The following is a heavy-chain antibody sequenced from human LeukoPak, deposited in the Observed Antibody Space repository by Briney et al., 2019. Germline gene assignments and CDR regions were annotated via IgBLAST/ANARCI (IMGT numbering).Heavy chain of an antibody. CDR3: ARPQNLDGEGY. CDR2: INHSGST. Sequence: SETLSLTCAVYGGSFSGYYWSWIRQPPGKGLEWIGEINHSGSTNYNPSLKSRVTISVDTSKNQFSLKLSSVTAADTAVYYCARPQNLDGEGYWGQGTLVTVSS. V-gene: IGHV4-34*01. CDR1: GGSFSGYY. J-gene: IGHJ4*02. D-gene: IGHD3-3*01.